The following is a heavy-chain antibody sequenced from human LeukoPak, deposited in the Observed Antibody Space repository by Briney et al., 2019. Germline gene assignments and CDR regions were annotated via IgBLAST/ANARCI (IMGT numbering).Heavy chain of an antibody. CDR1: GGSFSDYY. D-gene: IGHD3-16*02. J-gene: IGHJ5*02. CDR2: INHSGST. CDR3: ARGNYVWGSYRYFSARPNWFDP. V-gene: IGHV4-34*01. Sequence: SETLSLTCAVYGGSFSDYYWSWIRQPPGKGLEWIGEINHSGSTNYNPSLKSRVTISVDTSKNQFSLKLSSVTAADTAVYYCARGNYVWGSYRYFSARPNWFDPWGQGTLVTVSS.